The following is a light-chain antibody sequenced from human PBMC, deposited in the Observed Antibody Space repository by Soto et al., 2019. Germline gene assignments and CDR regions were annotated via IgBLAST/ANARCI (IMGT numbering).Light chain of an antibody. V-gene: IGKV1-39*01. J-gene: IGKJ1*01. CDR3: QQSFNLPPT. Sequence: DIQMTQSPSSLSASVGETITITCRASQSISSSLNWFQHSPGQPPKLLLFAASNLHAGVPPRFSGSGSGTSFSLTIRSLQPEDFATYYCQQSFNLPPTFGPGTRV. CDR1: QSISSS. CDR2: AAS.